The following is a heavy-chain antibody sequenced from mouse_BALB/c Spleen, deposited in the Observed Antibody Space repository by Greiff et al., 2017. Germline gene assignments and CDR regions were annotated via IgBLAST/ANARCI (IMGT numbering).Heavy chain of an antibody. D-gene: IGHD3-1*01. CDR3: ARQLGLRAMDY. J-gene: IGHJ4*01. Sequence: EVQLVESGGGLVKPGGSLKLSCAASGFAFSSYDMSWVRQTPEKRLEWVAYISSGGGSTYYPDTVKGRFTISRDNAKNTLYLQMSSLKSEDTAMYYCARQLGLRAMDYWGQGTSVTVSS. V-gene: IGHV5-12-1*01. CDR1: GFAFSSYD. CDR2: ISSGGGST.